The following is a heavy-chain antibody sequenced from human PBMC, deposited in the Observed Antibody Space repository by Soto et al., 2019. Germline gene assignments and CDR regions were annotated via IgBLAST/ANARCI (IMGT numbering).Heavy chain of an antibody. CDR2: INPSGGST. V-gene: IGHV1-46*01. J-gene: IGHJ6*02. D-gene: IGHD3-9*01. Sequence: GASVKVSCKASGYTFTSYYMHWVRQAPGQGLEWMGIINPSGGSTSYAQKFQGRVTMTRDTSTSTVYMELSSLRSEDTAVYYCARDPAYDILTGYHKYYYGMDFWGQGTTVTVSS. CDR1: GYTFTSYY. CDR3: ARDPAYDILTGYHKYYYGMDF.